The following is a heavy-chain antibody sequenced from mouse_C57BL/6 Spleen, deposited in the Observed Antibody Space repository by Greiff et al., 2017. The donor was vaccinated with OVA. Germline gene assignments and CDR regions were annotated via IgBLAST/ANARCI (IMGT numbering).Heavy chain of an antibody. CDR2: ISSGSSTI. Sequence: DVHLVESGGGLVKPGGSLKLSCAASGFTFSDYGMHWVRQAPEKGLEWVAYISSGSSTIYYADTVKGRFTISRDNAKNTLFLQMTSLRSEDTAMYYCARRDWDAWFAYWGQGTLVTVSA. D-gene: IGHD4-1*01. CDR1: GFTFSDYG. J-gene: IGHJ3*01. V-gene: IGHV5-17*01. CDR3: ARRDWDAWFAY.